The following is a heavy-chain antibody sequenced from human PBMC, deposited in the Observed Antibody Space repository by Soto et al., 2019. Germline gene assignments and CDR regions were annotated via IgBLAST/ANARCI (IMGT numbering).Heavy chain of an antibody. CDR3: AGQTFTIAAASYGRSKWLEQ. Sequence: SETLSRTCTSCGCCITSIIHFLWFFRQRPWNWLDWIGTIYFTGNTYYTPSLKSRLTMSIDTSKNEFSLRLNYVTAADTAVYYCAGQTFTIAAASYGRSKWLEQWGKGNLVNVSS. V-gene: IGHV4-39*01. J-gene: IGHJ5*02. D-gene: IGHD6-25*01. CDR1: GCCITSIIHF. CDR2: IYFTGNT.